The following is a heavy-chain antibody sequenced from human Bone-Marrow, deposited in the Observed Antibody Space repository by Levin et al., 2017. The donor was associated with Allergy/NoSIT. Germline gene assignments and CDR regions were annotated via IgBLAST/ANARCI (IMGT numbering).Heavy chain of an antibody. D-gene: IGHD4-17*01. Sequence: KISCKASGYTLTANYMHWVRQAPGQGLEWMAWVDPNSGDTYYAQKFQGRVTVTRDTSINTAYMEVTRVASDDTAMYYCATDFPTGTSAFGYWGQGTLVTVSS. CDR1: GYTLTANY. CDR2: VDPNSGDT. V-gene: IGHV1-2*02. CDR3: ATDFPTGTSAFGY. J-gene: IGHJ4*02.